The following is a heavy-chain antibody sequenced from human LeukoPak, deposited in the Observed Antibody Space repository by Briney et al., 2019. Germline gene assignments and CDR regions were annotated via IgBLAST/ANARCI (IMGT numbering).Heavy chain of an antibody. CDR3: ARAHYGSGRNFVNGWFDP. Sequence: GGSLRLSCAASGFTFSNYGMHWVRQAPGKGLEWVSFIRYDGSNKFYADSVKGRFTISRDNSKNTLNLQMNSLRDEDTAVYYCARAHYGSGRNFVNGWFDPWGQGTLVTVSS. V-gene: IGHV3-30*02. CDR1: GFTFSNYG. D-gene: IGHD3-10*01. J-gene: IGHJ5*02. CDR2: IRYDGSNK.